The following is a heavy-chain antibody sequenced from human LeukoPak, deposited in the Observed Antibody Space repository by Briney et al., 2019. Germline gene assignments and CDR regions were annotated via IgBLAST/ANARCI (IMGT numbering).Heavy chain of an antibody. CDR3: ATRNFGDYGAFDI. J-gene: IGHJ3*02. CDR2: LHPEDGEA. V-gene: IGHV1-24*01. CDR1: GYTLSDLA. D-gene: IGHD4-17*01. Sequence: ASVTVSCTVSGYTLSDLAMHWVRQAPGKGLEWMGGLHPEDGEAIYAQPLQGRVTMTEDTSTDTAYMELSSLRSEDTAVYYCATRNFGDYGAFDIWGQGTMVTVSS.